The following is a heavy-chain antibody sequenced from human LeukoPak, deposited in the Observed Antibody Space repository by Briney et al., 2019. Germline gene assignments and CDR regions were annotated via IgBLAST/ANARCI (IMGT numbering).Heavy chain of an antibody. CDR3: ARDFSFYCSGGSCYSEVQYYFDY. V-gene: IGHV1-46*01. CDR1: GYTFTSYY. CDR2: INPSGGST. D-gene: IGHD2-15*01. J-gene: IGHJ4*02. Sequence: GASVKVSCKASGYTFTSYYMHWVRQAPGQGLEWMGIINPSGGSTSHAQKFQGRVTMTRDTSTSTVYMELSSLRSEDTAVYYCARDFSFYCSGGSCYSEVQYYFDYWGQGILVTVSS.